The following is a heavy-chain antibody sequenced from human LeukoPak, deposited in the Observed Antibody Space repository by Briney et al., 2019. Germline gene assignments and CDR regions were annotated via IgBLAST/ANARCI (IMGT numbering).Heavy chain of an antibody. V-gene: IGHV4-34*01. CDR1: GGSFSGYY. J-gene: IGHJ5*02. D-gene: IGHD3-10*01. Sequence: SETLSLTCAVYGGSFSGYYWSWIRQPPGKGLERIGEINHSGSTNYNPSLKSRVTISVDTSKNQFSLKLSSVSAAGTAAYYCARGPYYYGSGSYYRWFDPWGQGTLVTVSS. CDR2: INHSGST. CDR3: ARGPYYYGSGSYYRWFDP.